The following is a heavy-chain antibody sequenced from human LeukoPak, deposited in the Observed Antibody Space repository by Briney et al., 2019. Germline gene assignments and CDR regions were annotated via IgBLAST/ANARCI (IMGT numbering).Heavy chain of an antibody. V-gene: IGHV3-30-3*01. D-gene: IGHD3-10*01. CDR3: ASETYYYGSGSYYGGAFDI. J-gene: IGHJ3*02. CDR1: GFTSSSYA. Sequence: PGGSLRLSCAASGFTSSSYAMHWVRQAPGKGLEWVAVISYDGSNKYYADSVKGRFTISRDNSKNTLYLQMNSLRAEDTAVYYCASETYYYGSGSYYGGAFDIWGQGTMVTVSS. CDR2: ISYDGSNK.